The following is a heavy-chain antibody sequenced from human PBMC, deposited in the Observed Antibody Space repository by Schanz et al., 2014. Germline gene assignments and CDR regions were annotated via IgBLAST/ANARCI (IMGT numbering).Heavy chain of an antibody. CDR1: GFIVRSNY. V-gene: IGHV3-66*01. D-gene: IGHD1-1*01. CDR3: ARDRRNADLDY. CDR2: VHPGGST. J-gene: IGHJ4*02. Sequence: EVQLVASGGGLVQPGGSLRLSCAVSGFIVRSNYMTWVRQAPGKGLEWVSFVHPGGSTYYPDSVKGRFTISRDNAKNSLYLEMNSLRAEDTALYYCARDRRNADLDYWGQGTLVTVSS.